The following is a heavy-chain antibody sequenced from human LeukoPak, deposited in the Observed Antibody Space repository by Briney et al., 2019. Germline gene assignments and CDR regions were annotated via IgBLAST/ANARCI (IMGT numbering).Heavy chain of an antibody. V-gene: IGHV4-39*07. CDR3: ARCYSGYRGYYYYYYMDV. CDR2: IYYSGST. Sequence: PSETLSLTCTVSGGSISSSSYYWGWIRQPPGKGLEWIGSIYYSGSTYYNPSLKSRVTISVDTSKNQFSLKLSSVTAADTAVYYCARCYSGYRGYYYYYYMDVWGKGTTVIVSS. J-gene: IGHJ6*03. D-gene: IGHD5-12*01. CDR1: GGSISSSSYY.